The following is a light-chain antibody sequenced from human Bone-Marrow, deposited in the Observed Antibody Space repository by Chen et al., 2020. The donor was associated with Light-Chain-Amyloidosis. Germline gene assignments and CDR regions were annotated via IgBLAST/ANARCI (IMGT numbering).Light chain of an antibody. CDR2: AAS. CDR3: QQSYSDPRT. J-gene: IGKJ1*01. Sequence: DIQMTQSPSSPPPSVGDRVTITCRASQDISRSLHWYQQKPGKAPNLLTYAASSLQSGVPSRLSGSGSGTDFTLTISTVQPEDFGTYYCQQSYSDPRTFGQGTKVEIK. V-gene: IGKV1-39*01. CDR1: QDISRS.